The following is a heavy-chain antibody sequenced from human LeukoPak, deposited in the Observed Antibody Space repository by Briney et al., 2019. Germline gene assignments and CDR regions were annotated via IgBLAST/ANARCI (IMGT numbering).Heavy chain of an antibody. CDR1: GFTFDDYA. CDR3: ARSDSSSWYVVRFDY. V-gene: IGHV3-9*01. Sequence: PGGSLRLSCAASGFTFDDYAMHWVRQAPGKGLEWVSGISWNSGSIGYADSVKGRFTISRDNAKNSLYLQMNSLRAEDTALYYCARSDSSSWYVVRFDYWGQGTLVTVSS. J-gene: IGHJ4*02. D-gene: IGHD6-13*01. CDR2: ISWNSGSI.